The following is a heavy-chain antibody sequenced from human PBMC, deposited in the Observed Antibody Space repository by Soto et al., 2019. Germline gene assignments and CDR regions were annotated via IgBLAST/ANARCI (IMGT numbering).Heavy chain of an antibody. Sequence: QITLNESGPTQVKPRQTLTLTCTFSGFSLTTSGVGVGWIRQSPGKAPEWLALIYWDDDQRYSPSLKSRPTIPKATSKNEVVLPMADLDPADTATYYCAHRVLRTVFGLVTTTAIDFDFWGQGTPVAVSS. CDR2: IYWDDDQ. J-gene: IGHJ4*02. V-gene: IGHV2-5*02. CDR1: GFSLTTSGVG. D-gene: IGHD3-3*01. CDR3: AHRVLRTVFGLVTTTAIDFDF.